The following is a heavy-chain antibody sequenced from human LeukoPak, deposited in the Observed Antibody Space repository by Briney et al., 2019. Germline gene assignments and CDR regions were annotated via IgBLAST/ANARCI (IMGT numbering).Heavy chain of an antibody. D-gene: IGHD3-10*01. CDR2: IWFDGSSK. J-gene: IGHJ2*01. Sequence: PGGSLRLSCEASGFSFSTYGMHWVRQAPGKGLEWVALIWFDGSSKHYADSVKGRFTISRDNSKNTMYLQMDSLRAEDTAVYYCARVVSYYGSSYRLLDLWGRGTLVTVSS. CDR1: GFSFSTYG. CDR3: ARVVSYYGSSYRLLDL. V-gene: IGHV3-33*01.